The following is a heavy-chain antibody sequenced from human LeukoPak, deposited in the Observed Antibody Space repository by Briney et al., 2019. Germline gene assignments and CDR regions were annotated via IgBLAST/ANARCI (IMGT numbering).Heavy chain of an antibody. Sequence: SETLSLTCTVSGGSISSYYWSWIRQPPGKGLEWIGYIYTSGSTNYNPSLESRVTISVDTSKNQFSLKLSSVTAADTAVYYCARLGGSSSWYEEVYMDVWGKGTTVTVSS. J-gene: IGHJ6*03. CDR1: GGSISSYY. D-gene: IGHD6-13*01. CDR3: ARLGGSSSWYEEVYMDV. CDR2: IYTSGST. V-gene: IGHV4-4*09.